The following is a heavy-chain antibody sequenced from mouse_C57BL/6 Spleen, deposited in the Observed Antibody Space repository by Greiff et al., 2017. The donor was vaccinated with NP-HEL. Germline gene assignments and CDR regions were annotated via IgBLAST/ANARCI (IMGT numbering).Heavy chain of an antibody. CDR3: ARRRETPGYYDYDGAMDY. CDR2: IYWDDDK. D-gene: IGHD2-4*01. CDR1: GFSLSTSGMG. J-gene: IGHJ4*01. Sequence: QVTLKESGPGILQSSQTLSLTCSFSGFSLSTSGMGVSWIRQPSGKGLEWLAHIYWDDDKRYNPSLKSRLTISKDTSRNQVFLKITSVDTADTATYYCARRRETPGYYDYDGAMDYWGQGTSVTVSS. V-gene: IGHV8-12*01.